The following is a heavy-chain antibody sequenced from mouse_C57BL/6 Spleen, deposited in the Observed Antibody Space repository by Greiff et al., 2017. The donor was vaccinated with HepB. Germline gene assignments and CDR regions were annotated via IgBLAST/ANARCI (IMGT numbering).Heavy chain of an antibody. CDR3: TRGLAWFAY. CDR1: GYTFTDYE. CDR2: IDPETGGT. Sequence: VQLQQSGAELVRPGASVTLSCKASGYTFTDYEMHWVKQTPVHGLEWIGAIDPETGGTAYNQKFKGKAILTADQSSSTAYMERRSLTSEDSAVYYCTRGLAWFAYWGQGTLVTVSA. V-gene: IGHV1-15*01. J-gene: IGHJ3*01.